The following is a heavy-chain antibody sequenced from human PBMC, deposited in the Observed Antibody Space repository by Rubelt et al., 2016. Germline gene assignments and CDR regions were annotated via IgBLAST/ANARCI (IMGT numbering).Heavy chain of an antibody. J-gene: IGHJ3*02. D-gene: IGHD3-22*01. Sequence: GRVTMTRDTSTSTVYMELSSLRSEDTAVYYCAREYYYDSSGYPDAFDIWGQGTMVTVSS. CDR3: AREYYYDSSGYPDAFDI. V-gene: IGHV1-46*01.